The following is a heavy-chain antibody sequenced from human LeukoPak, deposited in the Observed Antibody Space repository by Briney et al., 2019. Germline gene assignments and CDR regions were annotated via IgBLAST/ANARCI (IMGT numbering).Heavy chain of an antibody. CDR1: GGSFSGYY. J-gene: IGHJ4*02. V-gene: IGHV4-34*01. D-gene: IGHD2-2*01. Sequence: KTSETLSLTCAVYGGSFSGYYWSWIRQPPGKGLEWIGEINHSGSTNYNPSLKSRVTISVDTSKNQFSLKLSSVTAADTAVYYCARGLSSRDIVVVPAANKRARCSYYFDYWGQGTLVTVSS. CDR3: ARGLSSRDIVVVPAANKRARCSYYFDY. CDR2: INHSGST.